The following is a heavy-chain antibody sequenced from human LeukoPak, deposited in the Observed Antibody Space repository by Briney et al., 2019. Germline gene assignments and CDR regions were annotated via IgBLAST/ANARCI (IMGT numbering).Heavy chain of an antibody. V-gene: IGHV3-23*05. J-gene: IGHJ6*01. CDR3: SRYLHYYVAMDV. CDR1: GFTFSAFA. CDR2: VGCDSKP. D-gene: IGHD3-10*02. Sequence: PGGSLTLSCEASGFTFSAFAMSWVRQAPGKGLEWVSYVGCDSKPHYLESVKGRFAISRDTSTSLLFLQLNSRSAGHTTVYYFSRYLHYYVAMDVWGEGPTDPVFS.